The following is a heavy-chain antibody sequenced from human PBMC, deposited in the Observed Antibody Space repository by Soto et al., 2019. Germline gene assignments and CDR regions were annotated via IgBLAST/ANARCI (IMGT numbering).Heavy chain of an antibody. J-gene: IGHJ5*02. CDR1: GGTFSSYA. V-gene: IGHV1-69*13. D-gene: IGHD2-21*02. Sequence: ASVKVSCKASGGTFSSYAISWVRQAPGQGLEWMGGIIPIFGTANYAQKFQGRVTITADESTSTAYMELSSLRSEDTAVYYCARCGGDCFAYNWFDPWGQGTLVTVSS. CDR2: IIPIFGTA. CDR3: ARCGGDCFAYNWFDP.